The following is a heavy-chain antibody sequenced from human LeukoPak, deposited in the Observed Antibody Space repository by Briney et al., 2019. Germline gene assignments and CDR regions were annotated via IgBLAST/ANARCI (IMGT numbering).Heavy chain of an antibody. CDR2: ISGSGGST. D-gene: IGHD3-3*01. CDR1: RFTFSTYA. V-gene: IGHV3-23*01. J-gene: IGHJ6*02. CDR3: ARKGGYYDFWSGYYYGMDV. Sequence: PGGSLRLSCAASRFTFSTYAMSWVRQAPGKGLEWISAISGSGGSTYYADSVKGRFTISRDNSKNTLYLQMNSLRAEDTAVYYCARKGGYYDFWSGYYYGMDVWGQGITVTVSS.